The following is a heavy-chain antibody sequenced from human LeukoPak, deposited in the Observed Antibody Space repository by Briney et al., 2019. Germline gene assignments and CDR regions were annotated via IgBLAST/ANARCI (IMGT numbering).Heavy chain of an antibody. CDR1: GYTFTSYY. J-gene: IGHJ4*02. D-gene: IGHD3-22*01. CDR2: INPSGGST. Sequence: ASVKVSCKASGYTFTSYYMHWVRQAPGQGLEWMGIINPSGGSTSYAQKFQGRVTITADESTSTAYMELSSLRSEDTAVYYCARAYYYDSSRIDYWGQGTLVTVSS. CDR3: ARAYYYDSSRIDY. V-gene: IGHV1-46*01.